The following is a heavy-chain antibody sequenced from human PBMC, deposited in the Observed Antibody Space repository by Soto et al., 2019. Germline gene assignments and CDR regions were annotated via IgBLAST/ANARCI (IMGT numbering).Heavy chain of an antibody. CDR1: GGTFSSYA. D-gene: IGHD3-3*01. CDR2: IIPIFGIA. V-gene: IGHV1-69*17. J-gene: IGHJ3*02. CDR3: AREAGYDFWSGSYAFDI. Sequence: QVQLVQSGAEVKKPGSSVKVSCKASGGTFSSYAISWVRQAPGQGLEWMGGIIPIFGIANYAQKFQGRVTITADKSTSTAYMELSSLRSEDTAVYYCAREAGYDFWSGSYAFDIWGQGTMVTVSS.